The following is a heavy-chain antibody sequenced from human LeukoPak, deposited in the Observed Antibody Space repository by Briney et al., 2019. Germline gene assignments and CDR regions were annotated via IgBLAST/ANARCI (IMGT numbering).Heavy chain of an antibody. D-gene: IGHD2-2*02. J-gene: IGHJ5*02. CDR1: GFTFSSYG. Sequence: GGSLRLSCAASGFTFSSYGMHWVRQAPGKGLEWVAFIRYDGSNKYYADSVKGRFTISRDNAKNSLYLQMNSLRAEDTAVYYCARDYVPDGIVVVPAAIPEWFDPWGQGTLVTVSS. CDR2: IRYDGSNK. CDR3: ARDYVPDGIVVVPAAIPEWFDP. V-gene: IGHV3-30*02.